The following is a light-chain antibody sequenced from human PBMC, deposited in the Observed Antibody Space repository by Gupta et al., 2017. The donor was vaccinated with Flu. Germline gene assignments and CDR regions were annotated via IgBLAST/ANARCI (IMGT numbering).Light chain of an antibody. CDR3: QQYDDLPIT. V-gene: IGKV1-33*01. CDR2: DAS. CDR1: QDIRNC. J-gene: IGKJ5*01. Sequence: PSSLSASVGDRVTITCQASQDIRNCLNWYQQKPGKPPKLLIYDASNLETGVPSRFSGRGSGTDFTFIITSLQPEDIATYYCQQYDDLPITFGQGTRLDFK.